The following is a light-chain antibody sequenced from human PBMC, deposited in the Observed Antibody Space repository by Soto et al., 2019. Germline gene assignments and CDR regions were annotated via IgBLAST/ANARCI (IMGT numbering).Light chain of an antibody. V-gene: IGKV3-20*01. J-gene: IGKJ3*01. CDR3: QQYGSAPPIS. CDR2: GAS. CDR1: QSVSSSY. Sequence: EIVLTQSPGTLSLSPGERATLSCRASQSVSSSYLAWYQQKPGQAPRLLIYGASSRATGIPDRFSGSGSGRDFTLTISRLEPEDVAGYYCQQYGSAPPISFGPGTKGDIK.